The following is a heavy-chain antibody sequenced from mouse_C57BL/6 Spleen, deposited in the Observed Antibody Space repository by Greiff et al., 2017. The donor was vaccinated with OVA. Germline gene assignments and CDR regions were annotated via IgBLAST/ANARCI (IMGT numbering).Heavy chain of an antibody. CDR3: ARRDSSGYPHAMDY. D-gene: IGHD3-2*02. J-gene: IGHJ4*01. V-gene: IGHV5-17*01. CDR1: GFTFSDYG. Sequence: DVMLVESGGGLVKPGGSLKLSCAASGFTFSDYGMHWVRQAPEKGLEWVAYISSGSSTIYYADTVKGRFTISRDNAKNTLFLQMTSLRSEDTAMYYCARRDSSGYPHAMDYWGQGTSVTVSS. CDR2: ISSGSSTI.